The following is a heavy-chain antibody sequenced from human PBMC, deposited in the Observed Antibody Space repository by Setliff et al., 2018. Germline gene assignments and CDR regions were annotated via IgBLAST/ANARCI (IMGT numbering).Heavy chain of an antibody. CDR2: IYYSGST. Sequence: SSETLSLTCTVSGGSISSSSYYWGWIRQPPGKGLEWIGSIYYSGSTYYNPSLKSRVAISVDTSKNQFSLKLSSVTAADTAVYYCARRETYYNFWSGYFDYWGQGTLVT. V-gene: IGHV4-39*07. J-gene: IGHJ4*02. CDR3: ARRETYYNFWSGYFDY. CDR1: GGSISSSSYY. D-gene: IGHD3-3*01.